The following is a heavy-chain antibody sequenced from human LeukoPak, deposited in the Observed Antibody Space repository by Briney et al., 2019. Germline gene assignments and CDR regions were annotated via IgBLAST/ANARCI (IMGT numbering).Heavy chain of an antibody. CDR1: GGSISSYY. V-gene: IGHV4-59*01. Sequence: PSETLSLTCTVSGGSISSYYWSWIRQPPGKGLEWIGYIYYSGSTNYNPSLKSRVTISVDTSKNQFSLKLSSVTAADTAVYYCARYDDSSGYYPNDAFDIWGQGTVVTVSS. CDR2: IYYSGST. D-gene: IGHD3-22*01. J-gene: IGHJ3*02. CDR3: ARYDDSSGYYPNDAFDI.